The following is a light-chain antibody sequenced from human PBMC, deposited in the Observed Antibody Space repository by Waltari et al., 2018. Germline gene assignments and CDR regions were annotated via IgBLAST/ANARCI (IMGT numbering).Light chain of an antibody. CDR3: ATWDDSLNGWV. CDR2: KAS. J-gene: IGLJ3*02. V-gene: IGLV1-47*01. Sequence: QSVLTQPPPASGAPGQAVSLPCSGGSTTTTNYVSWYQQFPGTAPKLIANKASERPPGVPDRFSASKSGTSASLAISGLRSDDEADYYCATWDDSLNGWVFGGGTKLTVL. CDR1: STTTTNY.